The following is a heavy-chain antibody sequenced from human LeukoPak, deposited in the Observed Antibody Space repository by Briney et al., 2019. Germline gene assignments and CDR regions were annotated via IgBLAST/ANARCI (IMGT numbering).Heavy chain of an antibody. CDR1: GGSISSYY. CDR3: ARDIAAAGSRRFDP. V-gene: IGHV4-59*01. Sequence: ETLSLTCTVSGGSISSYYWSWIRQPPGKGLEWIGYIYYSGSTNYNPSLKSRVTISLDASKNQFSLKLSSVTAADTAVYYCARDIAAAGSRRFDPWGQGTLVTVSS. D-gene: IGHD6-13*01. CDR2: IYYSGST. J-gene: IGHJ5*02.